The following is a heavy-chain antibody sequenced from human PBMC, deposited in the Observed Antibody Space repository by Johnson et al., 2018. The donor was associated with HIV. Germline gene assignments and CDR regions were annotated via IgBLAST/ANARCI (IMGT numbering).Heavy chain of an antibody. V-gene: IGHV3-30-3*01. Sequence: QMQLVESGGGVVQPGRSLRLSCAASGFTFSSYAMHWVRQAPGKGLEWVAVISYDGSNKYYADSVKGRFTISRDNSKNTLYLQMNSLRAEDTAVYYCARARDRSSSRDAFDIWGKGTMVTVSS. CDR1: GFTFSSYA. D-gene: IGHD6-13*01. CDR3: ARARDRSSSRDAFDI. J-gene: IGHJ3*02. CDR2: ISYDGSNK.